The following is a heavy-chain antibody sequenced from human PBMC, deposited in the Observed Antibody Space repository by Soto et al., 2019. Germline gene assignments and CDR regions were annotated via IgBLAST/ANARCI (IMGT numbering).Heavy chain of an antibody. CDR2: IYWDDDR. J-gene: IGHJ4*02. V-gene: IGHV2-5*02. CDR1: GFSLTTSGVG. CDR3: AHRVLRTVFGLVTTTAIYFDF. D-gene: IGHD3-3*01. Sequence: QITLNESGPTVVRPTETLTLTCRFSGFSLTTSGVGVGWIRQSPGKAPEWLALIYWDDDRRYSASLKSRLTITKDTSMNQVVLTVSDLDPTDTATYYCAHRVLRTVFGLVTTTAIYFDFWGQGTPVAVSS.